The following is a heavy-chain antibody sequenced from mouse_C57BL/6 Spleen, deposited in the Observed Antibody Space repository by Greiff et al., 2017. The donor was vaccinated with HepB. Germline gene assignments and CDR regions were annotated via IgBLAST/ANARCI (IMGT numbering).Heavy chain of an antibody. Sequence: QVQLQQSGAELVKPGASVKLSCKASGYTFTSYWMHWVKQRPGQGLEWIGMIHPNSGSTNYNEKFKSKATLTVDKSSSTAYMQLSSLTSEDSAVYYCARGLNWDYAMDYWGQGTSVTVSS. CDR3: ARGLNWDYAMDY. D-gene: IGHD3-3*01. J-gene: IGHJ4*01. V-gene: IGHV1-64*01. CDR2: IHPNSGST. CDR1: GYTFTSYW.